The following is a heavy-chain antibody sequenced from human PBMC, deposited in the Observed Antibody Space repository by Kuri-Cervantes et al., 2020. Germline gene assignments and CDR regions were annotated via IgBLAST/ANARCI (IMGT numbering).Heavy chain of an antibody. CDR2: INAGNGNT. CDR1: GYTFTSYA. D-gene: IGHD6-19*01. J-gene: IGHJ4*02. V-gene: IGHV1-3*01. CDR3: AKEVHSSGWGTYFEH. Sequence: ASVKVSCKASGYTFTSYAMHWVRQAPGQRLEWMGWINAGNGNTKYSQKFQGRVTITRDTSASTAYMELSSLRSEDTAVYYCAKEVHSSGWGTYFEHWGQGTLVTVSS.